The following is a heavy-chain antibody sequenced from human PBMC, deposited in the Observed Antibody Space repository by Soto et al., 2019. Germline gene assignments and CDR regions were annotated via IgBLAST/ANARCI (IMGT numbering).Heavy chain of an antibody. Sequence: GWSLRLSCAASGFTLSNYAMSWVRQAPGKGLEWVSTFSGTGGYTYYTDSVKGRFTISRDESKNTLFLHMNSLRAADTAVYYCARGQRALITYGPFDPWGQGTLVTVSS. CDR3: ARGQRALITYGPFDP. V-gene: IGHV3-23*01. D-gene: IGHD4-17*01. CDR1: GFTLSNYA. CDR2: FSGTGGYT. J-gene: IGHJ5*02.